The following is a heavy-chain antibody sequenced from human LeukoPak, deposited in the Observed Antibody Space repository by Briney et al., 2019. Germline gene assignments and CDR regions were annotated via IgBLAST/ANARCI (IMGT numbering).Heavy chain of an antibody. J-gene: IGHJ4*02. V-gene: IGHV4-59*01. D-gene: IGHD3-22*01. Sequence: SETLSLTCTVSGGSISSYYWSWIRQPPGKGLEWIGYIYYSGSTNYNPSLKSRVTISVDTSKNQFSLKLSSVTAADTAVYYCASYYYDSSGYYLSDYWGQGTLVTVSS. CDR1: GGSISSYY. CDR3: ASYYYDSSGYYLSDY. CDR2: IYYSGST.